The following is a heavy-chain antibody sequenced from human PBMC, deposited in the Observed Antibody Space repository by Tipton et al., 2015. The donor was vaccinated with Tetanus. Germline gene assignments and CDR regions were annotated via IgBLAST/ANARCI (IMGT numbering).Heavy chain of an antibody. Sequence: SLRLSCAASGFTFSSYSMNWVRQAPGKGLEWVSYISSSSSTIYYADSVKGRFTISRDNAKNSQYLQMNSLRDEDTAVYYCARGRDSSVYRYYFDYWGQGTLVTVSS. J-gene: IGHJ4*02. CDR3: ARGRDSSVYRYYFDY. CDR2: ISSSSSTI. CDR1: GFTFSSYS. V-gene: IGHV3-48*02. D-gene: IGHD3-22*01.